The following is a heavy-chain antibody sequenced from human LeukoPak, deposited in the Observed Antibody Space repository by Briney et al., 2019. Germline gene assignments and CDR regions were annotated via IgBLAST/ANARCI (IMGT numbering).Heavy chain of an antibody. Sequence: GGSLRLSCAVSGITLSNYGMSWVRQAPGKGLQWVSAISNDGGGIQYADFVKGRFTISRDNSKNMLFLQMNSLTAEDTALYYCAKGSSGYFADLWGQGTLVTVSS. J-gene: IGHJ5*02. V-gene: IGHV3-23*01. CDR2: ISNDGGGI. D-gene: IGHD3-22*01. CDR1: GITLSNYG. CDR3: AKGSSGYFADL.